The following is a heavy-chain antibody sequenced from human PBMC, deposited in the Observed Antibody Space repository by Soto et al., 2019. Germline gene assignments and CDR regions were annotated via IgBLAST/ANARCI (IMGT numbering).Heavy chain of an antibody. D-gene: IGHD3-16*01. V-gene: IGHV4-59*08. Sequence: QVQLQESGPGLVKPSETLSLTCTVSGGSISSYYWSWIRQPPGKGLESLGYSYYSGITNNNPSLTSRVTISVDTSKNQFSLKLSSVTAADTAVYYCARLWVWSVDYWGQGTLVTVSS. CDR1: GGSISSYY. CDR3: ARLWVWSVDY. CDR2: SYYSGIT. J-gene: IGHJ4*02.